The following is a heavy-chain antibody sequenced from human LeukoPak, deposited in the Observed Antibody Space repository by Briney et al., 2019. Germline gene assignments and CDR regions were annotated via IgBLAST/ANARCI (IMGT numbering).Heavy chain of an antibody. D-gene: IGHD6-13*01. J-gene: IGHJ4*02. V-gene: IGHV4-59*01. Sequence: SETLSLTCTVSGGSISSYYWSWIRQPPGKGLEWIGYIYYSGSTNYNPSLKSRVTISVDTSKNQFSLKLSSVTAADTAVYYCARVVAAAVYDYWGLGTLVTVSS. CDR1: GGSISSYY. CDR3: ARVVAAAVYDY. CDR2: IYYSGST.